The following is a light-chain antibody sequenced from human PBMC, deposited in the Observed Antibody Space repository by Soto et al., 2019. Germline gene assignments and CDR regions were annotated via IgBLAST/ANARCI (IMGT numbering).Light chain of an antibody. V-gene: IGLV2-14*03. CDR3: GSYTTSDSVV. Sequence: QSALTQPASVSGSPGQSITISCTGTSSDVGAYNYVSWYQQHPGKAPKLMIYDVNHRPSGVSNRFSGSKSGNTASLTISGLQAEDEADYYCGSYTTSDSVVFGGGTQLTVL. CDR1: SSDVGAYNY. J-gene: IGLJ2*01. CDR2: DVN.